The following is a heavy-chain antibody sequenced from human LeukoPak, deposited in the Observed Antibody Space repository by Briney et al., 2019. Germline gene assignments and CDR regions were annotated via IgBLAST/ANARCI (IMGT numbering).Heavy chain of an antibody. CDR2: IYSGGGT. D-gene: IGHD3-22*01. V-gene: IGHV3-53*01. Sequence: GGSLRLSCAASGYTVSNTYMSWVRQAPGKGLEWVSIIYSGGGTRYADSVKGRFTISRDNSRNTLYLQMNSLRAEDTALYYCARDNYDSSGFTWGQGTLVTVSS. J-gene: IGHJ4*02. CDR1: GYTVSNTY. CDR3: ARDNYDSSGFT.